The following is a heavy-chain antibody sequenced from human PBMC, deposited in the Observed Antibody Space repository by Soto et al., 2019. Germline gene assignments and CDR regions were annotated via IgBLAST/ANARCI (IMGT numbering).Heavy chain of an antibody. CDR3: VRGGGGGLFDP. D-gene: IGHD2-15*01. Sequence: PGGSLRLSCAGSGFTFGDSYMSWIRQAPGKGLEWLSYISPGSRYPAYADSVKGRFTISRDNAKRSVYLQMMSLTAEDTAIYYCVRGGGGGLFDPWGQGTMVTVS. J-gene: IGHJ5*02. CDR2: ISPGSRYP. V-gene: IGHV3-11*06. CDR1: GFTFGDSY.